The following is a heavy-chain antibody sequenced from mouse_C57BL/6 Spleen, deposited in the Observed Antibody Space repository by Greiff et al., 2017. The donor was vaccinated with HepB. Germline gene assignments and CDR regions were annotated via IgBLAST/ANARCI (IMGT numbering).Heavy chain of an antibody. CDR1: GYTFTSYW. V-gene: IGHV1-53*01. J-gene: IGHJ2*01. D-gene: IGHD1-1*01. Sequence: VQLQQSGTELVKPGASVKLSCKASGYTFTSYWMHWVKQRPGQGLEWIGNINPSNGGTNYNEKFKSKATLTVDKSSSTAYMQLSSLTSEDSAVYYCARYSSSYGNFDYWGQGTTLTVSS. CDR2: INPSNGGT. CDR3: ARYSSSYGNFDY.